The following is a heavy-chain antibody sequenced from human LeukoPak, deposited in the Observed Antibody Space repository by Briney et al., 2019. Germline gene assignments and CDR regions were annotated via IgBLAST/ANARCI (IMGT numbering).Heavy chain of an antibody. CDR1: GYTFTGYY. D-gene: IGHD1-26*01. CDR2: INPNSGGT. CDR3: AREDGSYPYYYYGMDV. V-gene: IGHV1-2*02. J-gene: IGHJ6*02. Sequence: ASVTVSFKASGYTFTGYYMHWVRQAPGQGLEWMGWINPNSGGTNYAQKFQGRVTMTRDTSISTAYMELSRLRSDDTAVYYCAREDGSYPYYYYGMDVWGQGTTVTVSS.